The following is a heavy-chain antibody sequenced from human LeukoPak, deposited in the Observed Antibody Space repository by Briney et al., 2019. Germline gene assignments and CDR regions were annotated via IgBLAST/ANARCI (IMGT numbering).Heavy chain of an antibody. D-gene: IGHD3-16*02. Sequence: ASVKVSCKASEYTFTGYYLHWVRQAPGQGLEWMGWINPHSGDTGYAQKFQGRVTMTRDTSISTAYMELSRLRSDDTAVYYCAREGYDYVWGSYRKTSFDYWGQGTLVTVSS. J-gene: IGHJ4*02. CDR2: INPHSGDT. CDR1: EYTFTGYY. CDR3: AREGYDYVWGSYRKTSFDY. V-gene: IGHV1-2*02.